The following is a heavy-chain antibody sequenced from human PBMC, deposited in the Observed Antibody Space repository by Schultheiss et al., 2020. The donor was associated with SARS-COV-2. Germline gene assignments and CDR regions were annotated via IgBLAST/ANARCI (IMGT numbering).Heavy chain of an antibody. CDR1: GFTFSNAW. J-gene: IGHJ4*02. D-gene: IGHD3-9*01. V-gene: IGHV3-15*01. CDR3: TTYVLRYFDWLYGFDY. CDR2: IKSKTDGGTT. Sequence: GGSLRLSCAASGFTFSNAWMSWVRQAPGKGLEWVGRIKSKTDGGTTDYAAPVKGRFTISRDDSKNTLYLQMNSLKTEDTAVYYCTTYVLRYFDWLYGFDYWGQGTRVTVSS.